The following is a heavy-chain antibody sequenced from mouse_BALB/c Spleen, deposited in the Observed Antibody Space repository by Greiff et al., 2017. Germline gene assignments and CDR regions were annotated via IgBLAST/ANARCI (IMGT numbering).Heavy chain of an antibody. Sequence: VQLQQSGAELVRPGASVTLSCKASGYTFTDYEMHWVKQTPVHGLEWIGAIDPETGGTAYNQKFKGKATLTADKSSSTAYMELRSLTSEDSAVYYCTSLLLRYLAYWGQGTRVTVSA. CDR2: IDPETGGT. V-gene: IGHV1-15*01. J-gene: IGHJ3*01. D-gene: IGHD1-1*01. CDR1: GYTFTDYE. CDR3: TSLLLRYLAY.